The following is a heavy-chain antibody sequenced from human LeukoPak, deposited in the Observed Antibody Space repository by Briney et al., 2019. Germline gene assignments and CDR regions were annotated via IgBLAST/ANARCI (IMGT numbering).Heavy chain of an antibody. Sequence: KTSQTLSLTCTVSGGSISSGGYYWSWIRQHPGKGLEWIGYIYYSGSTYYNPSLKSRVTISVDTSKNQFSLKLSSVTAADTAVYYCARHFIPARYFDYWGQGTLVTVSS. D-gene: IGHD3-16*01. J-gene: IGHJ4*02. CDR3: ARHFIPARYFDY. CDR1: GGSISSGGYY. V-gene: IGHV4-31*03. CDR2: IYYSGST.